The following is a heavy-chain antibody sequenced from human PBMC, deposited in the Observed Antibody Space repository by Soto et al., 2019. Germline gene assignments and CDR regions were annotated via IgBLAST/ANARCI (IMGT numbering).Heavy chain of an antibody. CDR3: TKDRDGSSGYYYYYYGLDV. CDR2: ISGSGIST. Sequence: EVQLLESGGGLVQPGESLRLSCAAPAFTFSNYAMSWVRQAPGKGLEWVSAISGSGISTYYADSVKGRFTISRDNSKNTVYLQMNSLRAEDTAVYYCTKDRDGSSGYYYYYYGLDVWGQGTTVTVSS. CDR1: AFTFSNYA. D-gene: IGHD3-22*01. V-gene: IGHV3-23*01. J-gene: IGHJ6*01.